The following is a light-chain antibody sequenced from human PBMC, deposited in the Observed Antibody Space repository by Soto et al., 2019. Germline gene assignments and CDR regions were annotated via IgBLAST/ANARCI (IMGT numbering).Light chain of an antibody. CDR2: EVT. Sequence: QSVLTQPPSASGSPGQSVTISCTGTSSDVGGYDYVSWYQQHPGKAPKLLIYEVTERPSGVPDRFSGSKSGNTASLTVSWLQAEDEAEYYCSSYAGSNVYVFGTGTKVTVL. CDR1: SSDVGGYDY. J-gene: IGLJ1*01. CDR3: SSYAGSNVYV. V-gene: IGLV2-8*01.